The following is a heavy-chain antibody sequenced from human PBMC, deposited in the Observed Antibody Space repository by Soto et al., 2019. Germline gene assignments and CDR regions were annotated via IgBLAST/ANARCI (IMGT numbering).Heavy chain of an antibody. J-gene: IGHJ4*02. CDR2: ISWDGGST. D-gene: IGHD3-10*01. Sequence: GGSLRLSCAASGFTFDDYTMHWVRQAPGKGLEWVSLISWDGGSTYYADSGKGRFTISRDNSKNSLYLQMNSLRTEDTALYYCAKDIVVRGVELYYFDYWGQGTLVTVSS. CDR1: GFTFDDYT. CDR3: AKDIVVRGVELYYFDY. V-gene: IGHV3-43*01.